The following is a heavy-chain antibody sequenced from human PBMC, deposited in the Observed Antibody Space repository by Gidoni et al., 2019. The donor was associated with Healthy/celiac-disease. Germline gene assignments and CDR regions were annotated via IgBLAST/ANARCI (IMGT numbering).Heavy chain of an antibody. CDR1: GGTFSSYP. Sequence: QVQLVQSGAEVKKPGSSVKVSCKASGGTFSSYPISWVRQAPGQGLEWMGGITPSFGTANYAQKFQGRVTITADKSTSKAYMELSSLRSEDTAVDYCARDGLDCSGGSCYSGFNFDYWGQGTLVTVSS. CDR2: ITPSFGTA. V-gene: IGHV1-69*06. J-gene: IGHJ4*02. CDR3: ARDGLDCSGGSCYSGFNFDY. D-gene: IGHD2-15*01.